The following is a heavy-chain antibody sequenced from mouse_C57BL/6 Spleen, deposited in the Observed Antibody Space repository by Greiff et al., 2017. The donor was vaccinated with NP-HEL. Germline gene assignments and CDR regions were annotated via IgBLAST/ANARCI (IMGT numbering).Heavy chain of an antibody. D-gene: IGHD1-1*01. CDR3: ARFTTVVANYAMDY. J-gene: IGHJ4*01. Sequence: QVLLQQPGAELVRPGTSVTLSCKASGYTFTSYWMHWVKQRPGQGLEWIGVIDPSDSYTNYNQKFKGKATLTVDTSSSTAYMQLSSLTSEDSAVYYCARFTTVVANYAMDYWGQGTSVTVSS. V-gene: IGHV1-59*01. CDR1: GYTFTSYW. CDR2: IDPSDSYT.